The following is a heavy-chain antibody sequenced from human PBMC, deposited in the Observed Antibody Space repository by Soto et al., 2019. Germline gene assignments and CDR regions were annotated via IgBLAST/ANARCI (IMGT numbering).Heavy chain of an antibody. CDR3: ARHLKSNVGLDN. V-gene: IGHV4-4*02. Sequence: PSETLALTCAVSSCPISSSNWWSWVRQPPGKGLEWIGEIYQSGSTNYNPSLKSRGTISVDKSKKQFSLKMSSGTAADPALYFCARHLKSNVGLDNGGEGAVVTVSS. D-gene: IGHD3-10*01. CDR2: IYQSGST. CDR1: SCPISSSNW. J-gene: IGHJ4*02.